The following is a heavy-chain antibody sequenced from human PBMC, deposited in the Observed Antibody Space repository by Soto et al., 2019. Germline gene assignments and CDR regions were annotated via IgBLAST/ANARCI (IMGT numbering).Heavy chain of an antibody. D-gene: IGHD2-2*01. J-gene: IGHJ3*02. CDR2: IYYSGST. CDR1: GGSISSGGYY. V-gene: IGHV4-31*03. Sequence: PSEMLSLTCTVSGGSISSGGYYWSWIRQHPGKGLEWIGYIYYSGSTYYNPSLKSRVTISVDTSKNQFSLKLSSVTAADTAVYYCARKLGYCISTSCYVGAFDIWGQGTMVTVSS. CDR3: ARKLGYCISTSCYVGAFDI.